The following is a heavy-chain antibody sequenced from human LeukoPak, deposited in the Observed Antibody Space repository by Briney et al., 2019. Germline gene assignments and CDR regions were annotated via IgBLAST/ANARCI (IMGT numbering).Heavy chain of an antibody. CDR3: ARDRGGSYSAIDY. V-gene: IGHV3-48*03. CDR2: ISNSGTIT. Sequence: GGSLRLSCAASGFTFSSYAMNWVRQAPGKGLEWVSGISNSGTITNYADSVKGRFTISRDNAEKSLYLQMNSLRAEDTAVYYCARDRGGSYSAIDYWGQGTLVTVSS. J-gene: IGHJ4*02. CDR1: GFTFSSYA. D-gene: IGHD2-15*01.